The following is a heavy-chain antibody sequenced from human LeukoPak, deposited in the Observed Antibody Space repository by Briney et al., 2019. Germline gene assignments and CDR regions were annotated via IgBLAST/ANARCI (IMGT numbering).Heavy chain of an antibody. CDR1: GGTFSSYA. CDR2: IIPILGIA. J-gene: IGHJ4*02. V-gene: IGHV1-69*04. CDR3: ARGPGSGGYSGYDPEPIDY. Sequence: ASVKVSCKASGGTFSSYAISWVRQAPGQGLEWMGRIIPILGIANYAQKFQGRVTITADKSTSTAYMELSSLRSEDTAVYYCARGPGSGGYSGYDPEPIDYWGQGTLVTVPS. D-gene: IGHD5-12*01.